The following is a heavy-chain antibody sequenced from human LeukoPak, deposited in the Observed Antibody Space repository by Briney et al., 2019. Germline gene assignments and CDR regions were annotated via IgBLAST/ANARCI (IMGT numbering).Heavy chain of an antibody. CDR2: INHSGST. J-gene: IGHJ4*02. Sequence: SETLSLTCAVYGGSFSGYYWSWIRQPPGKGLEWIGEINHSGSTNYNPSLKSRVTISVDTSKNQFPLKLSSVTAADTAVYYCARLSGYYYSPIDYWGQGTLVTVSS. CDR3: ARLSGYYYSPIDY. D-gene: IGHD3-22*01. V-gene: IGHV4-34*01. CDR1: GGSFSGYY.